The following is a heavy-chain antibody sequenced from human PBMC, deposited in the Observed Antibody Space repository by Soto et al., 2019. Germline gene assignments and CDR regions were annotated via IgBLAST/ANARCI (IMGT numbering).Heavy chain of an antibody. CDR1: GYTFTSHA. J-gene: IGHJ4*02. CDR3: ARGTGDYDFWSGYHATDYFDY. CDR2: INIGNGNT. Sequence: ASVKVSCKASGYTFTSHAMHWVRQAPGQRLEWMGWINIGNGNTKYSQNFQGRVTITRDTSADTAYMELSSLRSEDTAVYYCARGTGDYDFWSGYHATDYFDYWGQGTLVTVSS. V-gene: IGHV1-3*04. D-gene: IGHD3-3*01.